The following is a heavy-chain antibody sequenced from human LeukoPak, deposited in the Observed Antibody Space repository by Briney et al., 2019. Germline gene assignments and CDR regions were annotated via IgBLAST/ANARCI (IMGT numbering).Heavy chain of an antibody. J-gene: IGHJ4*02. D-gene: IGHD3-22*01. CDR3: ARRRLYYYDSSGNRIDY. Sequence: SETLSLTCAVYGGSFSGYYWSWIRQPPGKGLEWIGEINHSGSTNYNPSLKSRVTISVDTSKNQFSLKLSSVTAAETAVYYCARRRLYYYDSSGNRIDYWGQGTLVTVSS. CDR2: INHSGST. V-gene: IGHV4-34*01. CDR1: GGSFSGYY.